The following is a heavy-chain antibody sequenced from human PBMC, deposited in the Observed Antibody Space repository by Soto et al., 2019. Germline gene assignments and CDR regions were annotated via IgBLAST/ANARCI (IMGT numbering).Heavy chain of an antibody. V-gene: IGHV1-69*06. D-gene: IGHD3-10*01. CDR3: ARASNYYGTGWISNFDL. CDR2: IIPIFGTT. J-gene: IGHJ4*02. CDR1: GGTFSNYA. Sequence: QVQLVQSGAEVQKPGSSVKVSCQASGGTFSNYAFSWVRQAPGQGLEWTGGIIPIFGTTKYAQRFLDRVTITADKSTSTLYMELSSLRSEDTAVYYCARASNYYGTGWISNFDLWGQGTLVTVSS.